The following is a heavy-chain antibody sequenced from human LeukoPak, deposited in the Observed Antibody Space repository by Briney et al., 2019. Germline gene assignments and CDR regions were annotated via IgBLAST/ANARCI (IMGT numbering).Heavy chain of an antibody. CDR1: EFTFRSYG. D-gene: IGHD3-22*01. V-gene: IGHV3-7*03. Sequence: GGTLRLSCAASEFTFRSYGMSWVRQAPGKGLEWVANIKQDGSEKYYVDSVKGRFTISRDNAKNSLYLQMNSLRAEDTAVYYCARVVFDSSSWYFLDYWGQGTLVTVSS. CDR2: IKQDGSEK. J-gene: IGHJ4*02. CDR3: ARVVFDSSSWYFLDY.